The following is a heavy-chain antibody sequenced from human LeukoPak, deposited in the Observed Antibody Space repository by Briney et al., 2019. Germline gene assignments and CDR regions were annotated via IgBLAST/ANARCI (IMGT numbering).Heavy chain of an antibody. Sequence: GGSLRLSCAASGFTFSSYTMNWVRQAPGKGLEWVSLINSGNTYINYADSVKGRFTISRDNAKNSLYLQMNSLRAEDTAVYYCARRAGAYSHPYDYWGQGTLLTVSS. D-gene: IGHD4/OR15-4a*01. CDR1: GFTFSSYT. CDR2: INSGNTYI. J-gene: IGHJ4*02. CDR3: ARRAGAYSHPYDY. V-gene: IGHV3-21*04.